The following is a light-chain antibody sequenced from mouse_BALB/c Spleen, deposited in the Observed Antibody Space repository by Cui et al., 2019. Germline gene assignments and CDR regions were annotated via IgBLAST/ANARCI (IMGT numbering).Light chain of an antibody. CDR2: STS. CDR1: SSVSSSY. J-gene: IGKJ1*01. CDR3: HQYHRSPRT. Sequence: QIVLTQSPAIMSASLGERVTMTCTASSSVSSSYLPWYQQKPGSSPKLWIYSTSNLASGVPARFSGSGSGTSYSLTISSMEAEDAATYYCHQYHRSPRTFGGGTKLEIK. V-gene: IGKV4-74*01.